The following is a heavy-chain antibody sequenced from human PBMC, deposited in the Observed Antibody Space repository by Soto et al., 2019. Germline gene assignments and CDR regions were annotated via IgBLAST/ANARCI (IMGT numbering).Heavy chain of an antibody. J-gene: IGHJ5*02. CDR1: GGSVNGYY. D-gene: IGHD3-3*01. CDR2: INHTGGT. V-gene: IGHV4-34*01. CDR3: ATRITVFGLLIPPFDP. Sequence: SETLSLTCAVYGGSVNGYYWNWIRQPPGKGLEWIGEINHTGGTHYNASLKSRVTMSVDTSKNQFSLRLSSVTAADTAIYYCATRITVFGLLIPPFDPWGQGTQVTVSS.